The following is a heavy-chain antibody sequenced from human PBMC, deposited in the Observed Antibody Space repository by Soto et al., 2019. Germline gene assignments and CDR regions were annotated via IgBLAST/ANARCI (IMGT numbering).Heavy chain of an antibody. V-gene: IGHV4-31*03. D-gene: IGHD4-17*01. CDR2: IYYSGST. Sequence: QVQLQESGPGLVKPSQTLSLTCTVSGGSISSGGYYWSWIRQHPGKGLEWIGYIYYSGSTYYNPSLKSRVTISGDTSKNQFSLKLSSVTAADTAVYYCATLTTVTTSFDYWGQGTLVTVSS. CDR1: GGSISSGGYY. CDR3: ATLTTVTTSFDY. J-gene: IGHJ4*02.